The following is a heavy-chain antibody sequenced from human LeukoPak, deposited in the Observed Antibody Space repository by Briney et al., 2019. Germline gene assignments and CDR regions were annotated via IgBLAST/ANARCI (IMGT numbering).Heavy chain of an antibody. CDR2: IYYSGST. J-gene: IGHJ6*02. D-gene: IGHD3-3*01. CDR1: GGSISSYY. Sequence: SETLSLTCTVSGGSISSYYWSWIRQPPGKGLEWIGYIYYSGSTNYNPSLKSRVTISVDTSKNQFSLKLSSVTAADTAVYYCARGNDFWSGYYGMDVWGQGTTVTVSS. CDR3: ARGNDFWSGYYGMDV. V-gene: IGHV4-59*01.